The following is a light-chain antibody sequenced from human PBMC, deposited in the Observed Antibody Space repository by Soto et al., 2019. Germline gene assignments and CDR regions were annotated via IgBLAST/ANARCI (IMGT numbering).Light chain of an antibody. CDR2: VNS. J-gene: IGLJ1*01. Sequence: QSALTQPASVSGSPGQSSTISCTGTSSDIGDYKYVSWYQQHPDKAPKLIIFVNSNRPSGISNRFSASKSGNTASLTISGLQAEDDADYYCSSYTSSDTPNVFGTGTKLTVL. CDR1: SSDIGDYKY. CDR3: SSYTSSDTPNV. V-gene: IGLV2-14*01.